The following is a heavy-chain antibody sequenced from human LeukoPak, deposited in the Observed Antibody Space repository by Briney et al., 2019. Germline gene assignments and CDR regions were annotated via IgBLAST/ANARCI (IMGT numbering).Heavy chain of an antibody. Sequence: ASVKVSCKASGYTFTGYYMHWVRQAPGQGLEWMGWINPNSGGTNYAQKFQGRVTMTRDTSISTAYMDLSMLTSDDTAVYYCTRSSNYDWFDSWGQGTLVTVSS. V-gene: IGHV1-2*02. D-gene: IGHD2-2*01. CDR3: TRSSNYDWFDS. J-gene: IGHJ5*01. CDR2: INPNSGGT. CDR1: GYTFTGYY.